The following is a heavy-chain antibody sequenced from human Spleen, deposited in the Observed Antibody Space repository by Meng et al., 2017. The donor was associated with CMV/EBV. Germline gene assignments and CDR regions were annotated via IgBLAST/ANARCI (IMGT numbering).Heavy chain of an antibody. CDR3: ARDSSSLSYFYFGMDV. CDR1: SSTTVG. CDR2: TYYRSKWYT. V-gene: IGHV6-1*01. Sequence: SSTTVGWNWVGQYPSRGLEWLGRTYYRSKWYTYYAASLRTRLTINPDTSKNQFSLQVNSVTPEETAIYDCARDSSSLSYFYFGMDVWGQGTMVTVSS. J-gene: IGHJ6*02. D-gene: IGHD6-13*01.